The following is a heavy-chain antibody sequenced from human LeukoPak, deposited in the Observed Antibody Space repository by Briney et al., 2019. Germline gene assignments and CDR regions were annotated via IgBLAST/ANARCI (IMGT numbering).Heavy chain of an antibody. V-gene: IGHV3-30*04. D-gene: IGHD5-12*01. CDR3: AKATGSGYDLGIYYFDY. CDR2: ISYDGSNK. J-gene: IGHJ4*02. CDR1: GFTFSSYA. Sequence: GGSLRLSCAASGFTFSSYAMHWVRQAPGKGLEWVAVISYDGSNKYYADSLKGRFTISRDNFKSTLYLQMNSLRPEDTAVYYCAKATGSGYDLGIYYFDYWGLGTLVTVSS.